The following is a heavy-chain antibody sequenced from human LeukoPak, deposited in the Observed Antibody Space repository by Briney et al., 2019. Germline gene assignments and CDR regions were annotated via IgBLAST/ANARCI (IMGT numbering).Heavy chain of an antibody. J-gene: IGHJ4*02. CDR2: IRYDGSNK. V-gene: IGHV3-30*04. D-gene: IGHD3-22*01. CDR3: AKSVLGYSGYYDY. CDR1: GFTFSPYA. Sequence: PGRSLRLSCAASGFTFSPYAMHWVRQAPGKGLEWVAFIRYDGSNKYYADSVKGRFTISRDNSKNTLYLQMNSLRAEDTAVYYCAKSVLGYSGYYDYWGQGTLVTVSS.